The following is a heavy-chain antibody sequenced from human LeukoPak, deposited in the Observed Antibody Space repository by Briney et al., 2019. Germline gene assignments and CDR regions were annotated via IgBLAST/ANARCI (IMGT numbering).Heavy chain of an antibody. V-gene: IGHV3-66*01. Sequence: GGSLRLSCAASGFTVSSNYMSWVRQAPGKGLEWVSVIYSGGSTYYADSVKGRFTISRDNSKNTLYLQMNSLRAEDTAVYYCARDIVVVPAAINSLVFYYGMDVWGQGTTVTVSS. CDR2: IYSGGST. CDR1: GFTVSSNY. D-gene: IGHD2-2*01. CDR3: ARDIVVVPAAINSLVFYYGMDV. J-gene: IGHJ6*02.